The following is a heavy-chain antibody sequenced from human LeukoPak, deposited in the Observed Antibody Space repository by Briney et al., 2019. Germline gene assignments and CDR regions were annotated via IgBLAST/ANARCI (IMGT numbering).Heavy chain of an antibody. CDR1: GFTFGSYA. Sequence: PGGSLRLSCAASGFTFGSYAMSWVRQAPGKGLEWVSAISGSGGSTYYADSVKGRFTISRDNSKNTLYLQMNSLRAEDTAVYYCAKDPWIQLWSISAAFDIWGQGTMVTVSS. D-gene: IGHD5-18*01. CDR2: ISGSGGST. CDR3: AKDPWIQLWSISAAFDI. V-gene: IGHV3-23*01. J-gene: IGHJ3*02.